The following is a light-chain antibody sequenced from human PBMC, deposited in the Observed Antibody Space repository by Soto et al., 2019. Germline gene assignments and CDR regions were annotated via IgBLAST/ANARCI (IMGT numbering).Light chain of an antibody. CDR1: SSDVGGYNY. Sequence: QSALTQPRSVSGSPGQSVTISCTGTSSDVGGYNYVSWYQHQPGKAPKLIIYDVTKRPSGVSNRFSGSKSGNTASLTISGIQAEDEGDYYCGSITRSSTSVFGTGTKLTVL. J-gene: IGLJ1*01. CDR3: GSITRSSTSV. CDR2: DVT. V-gene: IGLV2-14*01.